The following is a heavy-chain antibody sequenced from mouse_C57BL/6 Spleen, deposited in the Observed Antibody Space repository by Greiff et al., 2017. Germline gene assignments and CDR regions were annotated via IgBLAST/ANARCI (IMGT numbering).Heavy chain of an antibody. CDR2: IDPSDSET. D-gene: IGHD1-1*01. Sequence: QVQLQQPGAELVRPGSSVKLSCKASGYTFTSYWMHWVKQRPIQGLEWIGNIDPSDSETPYNQKFKDKATLTVDKSSSTAYMQLSSLTSEDSAVYYCARIDYGSSYWYFDVWGTGTTVTVSS. V-gene: IGHV1-52*01. CDR3: ARIDYGSSYWYFDV. J-gene: IGHJ1*03. CDR1: GYTFTSYW.